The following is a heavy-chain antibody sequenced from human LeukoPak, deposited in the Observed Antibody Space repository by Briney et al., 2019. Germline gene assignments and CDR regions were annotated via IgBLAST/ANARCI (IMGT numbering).Heavy chain of an antibody. CDR2: INSDGSST. CDR1: GFTFSSYW. Sequence: PGGSLRLSCAASGFTFSSYWMHWVRQAPGKGLVWVSRINSDGSSTSYADSVKGRFTISRDNAKNTLYLQMNSLRAEDTAVYYCARGIQLWVNDYWGQGTLVTVSS. V-gene: IGHV3-74*01. J-gene: IGHJ4*02. D-gene: IGHD5-18*01. CDR3: ARGIQLWVNDY.